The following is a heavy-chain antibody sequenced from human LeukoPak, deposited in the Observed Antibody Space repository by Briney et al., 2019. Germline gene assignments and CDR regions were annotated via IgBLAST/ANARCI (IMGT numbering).Heavy chain of an antibody. V-gene: IGHV3-30*02. D-gene: IGHD3-9*01. CDR3: ARALTRYDVLTGYSAFDY. J-gene: IGHJ4*02. Sequence: PGGSLRLSCAASGFTFSTYGMHWVRQAPGKGLEWVAFIRYDGSNKYYADSVRGRFTISRDNFKNSLYLQMIRLRADDTALYYCARALTRYDVLTGYSAFDYWGQGSLVTVTS. CDR1: GFTFSTYG. CDR2: IRYDGSNK.